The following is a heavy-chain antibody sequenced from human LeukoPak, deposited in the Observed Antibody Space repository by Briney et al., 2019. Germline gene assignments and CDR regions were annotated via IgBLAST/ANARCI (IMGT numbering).Heavy chain of an antibody. CDR3: ARDPTTVTKGFDI. Sequence: PSETLSLTCTVSGGSISSGGYYWSWIRQHPGKGLEWIGYIYYSGSTYYNPSLQSRVTISVDTSKNQFSLKLSSVTAADTAVYYCARDPTTVTKGFDIWGQGTIVTVSS. D-gene: IGHD4-17*01. J-gene: IGHJ3*02. CDR1: GGSISSGGYY. V-gene: IGHV4-31*03. CDR2: IYYSGST.